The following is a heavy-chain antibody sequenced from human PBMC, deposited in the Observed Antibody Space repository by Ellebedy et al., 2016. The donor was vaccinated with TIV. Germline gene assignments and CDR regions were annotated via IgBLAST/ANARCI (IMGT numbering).Heavy chain of an antibody. CDR2: ISSSSSTI. J-gene: IGHJ4*02. CDR1: GFTFSSYS. D-gene: IGHD3-3*01. Sequence: GESLKISCAASGFTFSSYSMNWVRQAPGKGLEWVSYISSSSSTIYYADSVKGRFTISRDNAKNSLYLQMNSLRAEDTAVYYCANRAQDFGVVIHFDYWGQGTLVTVSS. CDR3: ANRAQDFGVVIHFDY. V-gene: IGHV3-48*01.